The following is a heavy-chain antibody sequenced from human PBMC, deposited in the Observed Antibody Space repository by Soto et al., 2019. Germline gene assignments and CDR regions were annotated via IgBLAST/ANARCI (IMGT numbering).Heavy chain of an antibody. D-gene: IGHD6-13*01. CDR2: ISGYNGNT. V-gene: IGHV1-18*01. CDR3: ARGGSSWSAEFYQH. J-gene: IGHJ1*01. CDR1: GYTFTNYG. Sequence: QVHLVQSGAEVKKPGASVKVSCKASGYTFTNYGIIWVRQAPGQGPEWMGWISGYNGNTKYAQTLQGRVTMTTDTSTNTAYMELRSLRSDDTAVYYCARGGSSWSAEFYQHWGQGTLVIVSS.